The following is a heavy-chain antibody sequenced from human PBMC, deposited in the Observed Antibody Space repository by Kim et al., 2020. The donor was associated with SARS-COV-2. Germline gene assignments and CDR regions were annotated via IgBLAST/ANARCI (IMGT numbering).Heavy chain of an antibody. CDR2: IDPSDSFS. CDR1: GFSFTSFW. CDR3: ARRSIVGASFGHYYGMDV. J-gene: IGHJ6*02. Sequence: GASLKISCKGSGFSFTSFWINWVRQMPGKGLEWMGRIDPSDSFSHYNPSLQGHITISADKSIDTAYLQWSSLEASDTAIYYCARRSIVGASFGHYYGMDVCGQGTTVIVSS. V-gene: IGHV5-10-1*01. D-gene: IGHD1-26*01.